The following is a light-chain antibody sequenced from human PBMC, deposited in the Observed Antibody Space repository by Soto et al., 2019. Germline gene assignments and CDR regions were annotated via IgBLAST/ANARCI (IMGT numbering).Light chain of an antibody. Sequence: DIQMTQSPSSLSASVGDRVTITCRASQGISNYLAGYQQIPGTVPKLQIYAASTLRSGVPSRFSGIGSGTDFTLTISSLQPEDVATYYCQKYTGAPFTFGPGTKVDIK. V-gene: IGKV1-27*01. CDR3: QKYTGAPFT. CDR1: QGISNY. J-gene: IGKJ3*01. CDR2: AAS.